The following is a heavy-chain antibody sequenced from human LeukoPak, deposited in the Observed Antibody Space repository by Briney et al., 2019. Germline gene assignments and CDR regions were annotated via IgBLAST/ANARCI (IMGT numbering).Heavy chain of an antibody. CDR3: ARDPVGYDILTGYYYYYMDV. CDR2: ISNSDDST. J-gene: IGHJ6*03. V-gene: IGHV3-23*01. CDR1: GFTFSNYA. D-gene: IGHD3-9*01. Sequence: GGSLRLSCAASGFTFSNYAMSWVRQAPGKGLEWASTISNSDDSTYYADSVKGRFTISRDNPKNTLYLQMNSLRAEDTAVYYCARDPVGYDILTGYYYYYMDVWGKGTTVTVSS.